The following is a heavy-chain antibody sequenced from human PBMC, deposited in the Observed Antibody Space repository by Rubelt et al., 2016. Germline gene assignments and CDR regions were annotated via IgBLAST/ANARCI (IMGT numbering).Heavy chain of an antibody. V-gene: IGHV1-3*04. J-gene: IGHJ4*02. CDR2: INTVNGNT. Sequence: VGWINTVNGNTKYSQTLQGRVTITRDTFASTVSMELRSLRSEDTAIYYCAKELGYCDTTICYDLSYDYWGQGTQVTVSS. D-gene: IGHD2-2*01. CDR3: AKELGYCDTTICYDLSYDY.